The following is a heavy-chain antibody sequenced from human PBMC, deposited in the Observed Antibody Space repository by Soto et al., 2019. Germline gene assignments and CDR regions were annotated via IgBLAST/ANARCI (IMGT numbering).Heavy chain of an antibody. CDR1: GFTFSSYA. Sequence: GGSLRLSCAASGFTFSSYAMSWVRQAPGKGLEWVSAISGSGGSTYYADSVKGRFTISRDNSKNTLYLQMNSLRAEDTAVYYCAKAKSLLLGFGEADYYGMDVWGQETTVTVSS. CDR2: ISGSGGST. CDR3: AKAKSLLLGFGEADYYGMDV. D-gene: IGHD3-10*01. J-gene: IGHJ6*02. V-gene: IGHV3-23*01.